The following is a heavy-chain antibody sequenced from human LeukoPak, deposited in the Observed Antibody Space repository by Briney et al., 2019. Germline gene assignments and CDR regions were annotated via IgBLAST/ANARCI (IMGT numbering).Heavy chain of an antibody. CDR2: IKQDGSEK. CDR3: ARDPLTLYDYYMDV. Sequence: PGGSLRLSCAASGFTFSSYWMSWVRQAPGKGLEWVAKIKQDGSEKYYGDSVKGRFTISRGNAKNSLYLQMNSLRAEDTAVYYCARDPLTLYDYYMDVWGKGATVTVSS. CDR1: GFTFSSYW. D-gene: IGHD3-9*01. V-gene: IGHV3-7*01. J-gene: IGHJ6*03.